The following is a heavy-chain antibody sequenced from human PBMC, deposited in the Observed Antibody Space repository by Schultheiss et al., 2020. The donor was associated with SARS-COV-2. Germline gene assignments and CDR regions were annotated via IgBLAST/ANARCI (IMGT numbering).Heavy chain of an antibody. CDR2: IYYSGST. V-gene: IGHV4-61*01. CDR1: GGSVSSGSYY. J-gene: IGHJ4*02. D-gene: IGHD3-3*01. Sequence: SETLSLTCTVSGGSVSSGSYYWSWIRQPPGKGLEWIGYIYYSGSTYYNPSLKSRVTISVDTSKNQFSLKLSSVTAADTAVYYCARAGGSITIFGVAMGYFDYWGQGTLVTVSS. CDR3: ARAGGSITIFGVAMGYFDY.